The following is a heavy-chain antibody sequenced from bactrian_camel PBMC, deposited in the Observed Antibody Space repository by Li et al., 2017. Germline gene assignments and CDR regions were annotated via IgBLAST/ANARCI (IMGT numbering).Heavy chain of an antibody. D-gene: IGHD3*01. Sequence: HVQLVESGGGSVQAGGSLRLSCAASGFSSNRLCMGWFRQVPGYERELVSKIGADGVTDYADSVKGRFTMSQDNAKSTIFLQMNSLKPEDTAMYYCETECPCYGSSWCTYYGQGTQVTV. J-gene: IGHJ4*01. V-gene: IGHV3S60*01. CDR1: GFSSNRLC. CDR2: IGADGVT.